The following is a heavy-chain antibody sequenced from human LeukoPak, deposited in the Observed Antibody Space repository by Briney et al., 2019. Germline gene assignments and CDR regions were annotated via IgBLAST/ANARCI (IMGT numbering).Heavy chain of an antibody. V-gene: IGHV4-30-4*01. J-gene: IGHJ5*02. Sequence: SQTLSLTCTVSGGSISSGDYYWSWIRQPPGKGLEWIGYTYYSGSTYYNPSLKNRVSVSVDTSKNQFSLNLSFVTAADTAVYYCARPYYYDSRIDPWGQGTLVTASS. CDR3: ARPYYYDSRIDP. CDR1: GGSISSGDYY. D-gene: IGHD3-22*01. CDR2: TYYSGST.